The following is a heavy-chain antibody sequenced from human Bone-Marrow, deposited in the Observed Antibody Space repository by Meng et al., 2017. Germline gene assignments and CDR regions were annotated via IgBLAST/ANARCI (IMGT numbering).Heavy chain of an antibody. CDR3: ARDGDISAAGKLFGDY. V-gene: IGHV7-4-1*02. CDR2: INTNTGNP. J-gene: IGHJ4*01. Sequence: ASVKVSCKASGYTFTSYYMHWVRQAPGQGLEWMGWINTNTGNPTYAQGFTGRFVFSLDTSVSTAYLQISSLKAEDTAVYYCARDGDISAAGKLFGDYWGQGTLVTVSS. CDR1: GYTFTSYY. D-gene: IGHD6-25*01.